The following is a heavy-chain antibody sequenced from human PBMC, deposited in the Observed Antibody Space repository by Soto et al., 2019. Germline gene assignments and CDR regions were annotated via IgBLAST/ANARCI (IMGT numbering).Heavy chain of an antibody. J-gene: IGHJ5*02. V-gene: IGHV1-69*13. CDR3: AREGGSSWYGGGWFDP. CDR1: GGTFSSYA. D-gene: IGHD6-13*01. Sequence: SVKVSCKASGGTFSSYAISWVRQAPGQGLEWMGGIIPIFGTANYAQKFQGRVTITADESTSTAYMELSSLRSEDTAVYYCAREGGSSWYGGGWFDPWGQGTLVTVSS. CDR2: IIPIFGTA.